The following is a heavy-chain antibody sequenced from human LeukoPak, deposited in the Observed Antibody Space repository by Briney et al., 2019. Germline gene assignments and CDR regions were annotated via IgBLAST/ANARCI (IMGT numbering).Heavy chain of an antibody. D-gene: IGHD2-2*02. Sequence: PGGSLRLSCAASGFTFSSYGMHWVRQAPGKGLEWVAVIWYDGSNKYYADSVKGRFTISRDNSKNTLYLQMNSLRAEDTAVYYCARGFGPVVPAAIPLDYWGQGTLVTVPS. CDR3: ARGFGPVVPAAIPLDY. V-gene: IGHV3-33*01. CDR1: GFTFSSYG. CDR2: IWYDGSNK. J-gene: IGHJ4*02.